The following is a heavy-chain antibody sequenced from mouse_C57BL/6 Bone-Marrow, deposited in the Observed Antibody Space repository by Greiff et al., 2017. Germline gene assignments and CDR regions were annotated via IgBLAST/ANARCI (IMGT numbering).Heavy chain of an antibody. Sequence: QVQLQQSGAELARPGASVKLSCTASGYTFTSYGISWVKQRTGQGLEWIGEIYPRSGNTYYNEKFTGKATLTADTSSCTAYMDLRSVTSRDSAVYFCAWGNYCAMDYWGQGTSVTVSS. CDR3: AWGNYCAMDY. V-gene: IGHV1-81*01. D-gene: IGHD2-1*01. J-gene: IGHJ4*01. CDR2: IYPRSGNT. CDR1: GYTFTSYG.